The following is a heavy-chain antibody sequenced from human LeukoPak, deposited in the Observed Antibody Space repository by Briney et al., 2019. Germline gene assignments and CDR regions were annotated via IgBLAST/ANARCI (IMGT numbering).Heavy chain of an antibody. J-gene: IGHJ4*02. CDR2: IYPGDSFA. V-gene: IGHV5-51*01. D-gene: IGHD2/OR15-2a*01. CDR1: GSTFTSYW. CDR3: ARYQLLGNYFDY. Sequence: GASLKISCQGSGSTFTSYWIGWMRQLPGKGLEWMGIIYPGDSFATYIPSFQGQVTISADKSISTAYLQWSSLKATDTAMYYCARYQLLGNYFDYWGQGTLVTVSS.